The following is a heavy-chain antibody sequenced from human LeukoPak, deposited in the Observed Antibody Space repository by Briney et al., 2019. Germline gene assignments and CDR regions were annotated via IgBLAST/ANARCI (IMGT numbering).Heavy chain of an antibody. V-gene: IGHV3-7*01. CDR1: GFTFSSYW. D-gene: IGHD3-10*02. Sequence: GGSLRLSCAASGFTFSSYWMSWVRQAPGKGLEWVANIKQDGNEKYYVDSVKGRFTISRDNAKNSLYRQMNSPRAEDTAVYYCAELGITMIGGVWGKGTTVTISS. CDR3: AELGITMIGGV. CDR2: IKQDGNEK. J-gene: IGHJ6*04.